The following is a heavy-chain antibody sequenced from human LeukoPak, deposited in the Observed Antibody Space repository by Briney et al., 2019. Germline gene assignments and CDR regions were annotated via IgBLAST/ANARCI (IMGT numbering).Heavy chain of an antibody. J-gene: IGHJ6*02. V-gene: IGHV6-1*01. CDR2: TYYRSKWYN. D-gene: IGHD6-19*01. Sequence: SQTLSLTCAISGDSVSSNSAAWNWIRQSPSRGLEWLGRTYYRSKWYNDYAVSVKSRITINPDTSKNQFSLQLNSVTPEDTAVYYCARDSRNSSGWYEYYYYGMDVWGQGTTATVSS. CDR1: GDSVSSNSAA. CDR3: ARDSRNSSGWYEYYYYGMDV.